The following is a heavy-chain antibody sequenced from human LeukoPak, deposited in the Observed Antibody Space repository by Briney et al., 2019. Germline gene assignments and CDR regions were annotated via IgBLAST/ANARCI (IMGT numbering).Heavy chain of an antibody. D-gene: IGHD3-9*01. Sequence: PGGSLRLSCAASGFTFSTYWMHWVRQAPGKGLEWVANIKQDGSEKYYVDSVRGRFTISRDNAKNSLYLQMNSLRAEDTAVYYCARGGYFDWLPSYYFDYWGQGTLVTVSS. CDR2: IKQDGSEK. J-gene: IGHJ4*02. CDR3: ARGGYFDWLPSYYFDY. CDR1: GFTFSTYW. V-gene: IGHV3-7*04.